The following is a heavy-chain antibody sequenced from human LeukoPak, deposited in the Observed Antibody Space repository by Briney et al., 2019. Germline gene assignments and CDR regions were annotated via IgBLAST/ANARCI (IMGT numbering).Heavy chain of an antibody. CDR1: GDSISRSDSY. CDR3: ARRRYYDGSGYLE. CDR2: IYYSGRT. V-gene: IGHV4-39*01. D-gene: IGHD3-22*01. Sequence: SETLSLTCSVYGDSISRSDSYWDWIRQPPGKGLERIGTIYYSGRTYYSPSLKSRVTMSVDTPNNQFSLNLRSVTAADTAVYYCARRRYYDGSGYLEWGQGTLLSVSS. J-gene: IGHJ1*01.